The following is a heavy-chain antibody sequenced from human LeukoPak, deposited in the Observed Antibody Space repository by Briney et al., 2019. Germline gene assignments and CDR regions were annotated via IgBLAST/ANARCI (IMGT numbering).Heavy chain of an antibody. CDR2: IRGSGDRT. J-gene: IGHJ6*03. CDR1: GFTFSSYA. D-gene: IGHD1-26*01. V-gene: IGHV3-23*01. Sequence: PGGSLRLSCAASGFTFSSYAMSWVRQAPVKGLEWVSAIRGSGDRTHYADSVKGRFTISRDNSKNTLYLQMNSLRAEDTAVYYCAKDSKIVGATFRSYHYMDVWGKGTAVTVSS. CDR3: AKDSKIVGATFRSYHYMDV.